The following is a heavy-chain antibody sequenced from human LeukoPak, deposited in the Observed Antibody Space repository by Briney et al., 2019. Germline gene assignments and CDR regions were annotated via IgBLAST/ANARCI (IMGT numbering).Heavy chain of an antibody. J-gene: IGHJ6*03. V-gene: IGHV3-7*01. CDR2: IYEGGSSD. Sequence: GGTLRLTCDVSGFTISTYWMTWIRQSPGKGLEWLANIYEGGSSDWYVDSLQGRITISRDNARNPLYLPMNSLRAEDTAVYYCARGGAEYEFWSGHYYYYYYMDVWGKGTTVTVSS. CDR1: GFTISTYW. CDR3: ARGGAEYEFWSGHYYYYYYMDV. D-gene: IGHD3-3*01.